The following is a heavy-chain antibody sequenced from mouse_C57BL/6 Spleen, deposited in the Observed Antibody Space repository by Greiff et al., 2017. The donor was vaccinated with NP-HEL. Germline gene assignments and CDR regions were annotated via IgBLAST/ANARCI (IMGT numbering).Heavy chain of an antibody. CDR1: GYAFSSSW. CDR3: AKTGTAFAY. V-gene: IGHV1-82*01. J-gene: IGHJ3*01. CDR2: IYPGDGDT. Sequence: QVQLKESGPELVKPGASVKISCKASGYAFSSSWMNWVKQRPGKGLEWIGRIYPGDGDTNYNGKFKGKATLTADKSSSTAYMQLSSLTSEDSAVYFGAKTGTAFAYWGQGTLVTVSA. D-gene: IGHD4-1*01.